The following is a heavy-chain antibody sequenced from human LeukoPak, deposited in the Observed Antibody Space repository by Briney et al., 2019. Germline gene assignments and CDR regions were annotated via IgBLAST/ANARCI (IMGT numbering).Heavy chain of an antibody. CDR2: ISESGDST. V-gene: IGHV3-23*01. Sequence: GGSLRLSCAASGFSFKSYAMNWVRQAPGKGLEWVSSISESGDSTHYADSVKGRFTISRDNSLNTLYLQMNSLRAEDTAVYYCAKEQPRNYWGQGTLVTVSS. CDR3: AKEQPRNY. D-gene: IGHD1-1*01. CDR1: GFSFKSYA. J-gene: IGHJ4*02.